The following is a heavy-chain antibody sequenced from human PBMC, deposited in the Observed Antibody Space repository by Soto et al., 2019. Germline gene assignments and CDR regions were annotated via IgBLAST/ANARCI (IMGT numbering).Heavy chain of an antibody. Sequence: EVQLVESGGGLVQPGGSLRLSCEASGFTFNVYYMTWVRQAPGKGLGWVASIKNDGSEQYYVDSVKGRFTISRDNAKNSLYLQMNSLRAGDTALYYCSRENWFQDYWGQGTLVIVSS. D-gene: IGHD3-10*01. J-gene: IGHJ4*02. V-gene: IGHV3-7*03. CDR3: SRENWFQDY. CDR1: GFTFNVYY. CDR2: IKNDGSEQ.